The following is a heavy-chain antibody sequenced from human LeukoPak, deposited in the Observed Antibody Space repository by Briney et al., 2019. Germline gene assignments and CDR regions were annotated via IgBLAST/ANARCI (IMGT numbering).Heavy chain of an antibody. CDR3: AKVPHYYDSSGNWFDP. CDR2: ISGSGGST. V-gene: IGHV3-23*01. J-gene: IGHJ5*02. Sequence: GGSLRLSCAASGFTFSIYAMSWVRQAPGKGLEWVSAISGSGGSTYYADSVKGRFTISRDNSKNTLYLQMNSLRAEDTAVYYCAKVPHYYDSSGNWFDPWGQGTLVTVSS. D-gene: IGHD3-22*01. CDR1: GFTFSIYA.